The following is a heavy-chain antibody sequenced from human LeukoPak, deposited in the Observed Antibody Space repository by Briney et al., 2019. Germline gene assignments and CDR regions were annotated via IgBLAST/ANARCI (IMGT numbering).Heavy chain of an antibody. CDR2: INPNSGGT. J-gene: IGHJ4*02. V-gene: IGHV1-2*04. Sequence: ASVKVSCKASGYTFTGYYMHWVRQAPGQPLEWMGWINPNSGGTNYAQKFQGWVTMTRDTSISTAYMELSRLRSDDTAVYYCARGRAGVVGYSEDFDYWGQGTLVTVSS. CDR3: ARGRAGVVGYSEDFDY. CDR1: GYTFTGYY. D-gene: IGHD3-22*01.